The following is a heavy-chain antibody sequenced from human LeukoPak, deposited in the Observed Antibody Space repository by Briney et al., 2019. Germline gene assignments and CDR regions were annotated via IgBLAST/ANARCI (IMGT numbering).Heavy chain of an antibody. D-gene: IGHD3-16*01. Sequence: SETLSLTCTVSGGSISSGDYYWSWIRQPPGKGLEWIGYIYYSGSTNYNPSLKSRITISVDTSKNQFSLKLSSVTAADTAVYYCARDGGVDPWGQGTLVTVSS. V-gene: IGHV4-61*08. J-gene: IGHJ5*02. CDR3: ARDGGVDP. CDR2: IYYSGST. CDR1: GGSISSGDYY.